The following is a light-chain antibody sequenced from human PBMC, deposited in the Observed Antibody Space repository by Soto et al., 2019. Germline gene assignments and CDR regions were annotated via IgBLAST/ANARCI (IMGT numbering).Light chain of an antibody. Sequence: QSVLTQPASVSGSPGQSITISCTGTSSDVGGYNYVSWYQQHPGKAPKLMIYDVSSRPSGVSNRFSGSKSGNTASLTISGLQAEDEANYYCSSYIGRSSYDFGTGTKVPVL. J-gene: IGLJ1*01. CDR1: SSDVGGYNY. CDR3: SSYIGRSSYD. CDR2: DVS. V-gene: IGLV2-14*01.